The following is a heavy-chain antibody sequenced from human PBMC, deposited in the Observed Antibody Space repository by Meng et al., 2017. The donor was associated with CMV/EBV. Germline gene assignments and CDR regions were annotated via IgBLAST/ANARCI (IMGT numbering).Heavy chain of an antibody. J-gene: IGHJ6*02. CDR2: ISPDNGDT. V-gene: IGHV1-18*01. D-gene: IGHD6-6*01. CDR3: AANIAAPPVGSGAHYYGLDV. CDR1: GYTFTSFG. Sequence: ASVKVSCKASGYTFTSFGVTWVRQATGQGLEWMGWISPDNGDTNYAQKLQGRVTMTTDTSTSTAYMDMRSLRSDDTAVYYCAANIAAPPVGSGAHYYGLDVWGQGTTVTVSS.